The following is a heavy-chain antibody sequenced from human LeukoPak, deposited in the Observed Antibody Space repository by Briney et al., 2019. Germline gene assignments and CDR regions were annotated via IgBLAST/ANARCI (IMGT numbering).Heavy chain of an antibody. Sequence: GGSLRLSCAASGFTFSSYWMSWVRQAPGKGLEWVAVISYDGSNKYYADSVKGRFTISRDNSKNTLYLQMNSLRAEDTAVYYCSYCSSTSCYGYYYYMDVWGKGTTVTVSS. CDR2: ISYDGSNK. J-gene: IGHJ6*03. D-gene: IGHD2-2*01. CDR3: SYCSSTSCYGYYYYMDV. CDR1: GFTFSSYW. V-gene: IGHV3-30-3*01.